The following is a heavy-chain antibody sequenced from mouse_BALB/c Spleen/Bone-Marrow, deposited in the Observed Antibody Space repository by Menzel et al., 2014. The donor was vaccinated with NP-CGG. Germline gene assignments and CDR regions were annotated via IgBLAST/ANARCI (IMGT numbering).Heavy chain of an antibody. Sequence: QVQLQQSGAELVKPGASVKLSCKASGYTFTNFDINWVRQRPEQGLEWIGWIFPGDGSTTYNEKFKGKALLTTDKSSSTAFMHISRVTSEGSAVYFCAREVYGHYLYFYTIDYWGQKNPDTASS. CDR1: GYTFTNFD. J-gene: IGHJ4*01. CDR3: AREVYGHYLYFYTIDY. CDR2: IFPGDGST. V-gene: IGHV1S56*01. D-gene: IGHD2-10*02.